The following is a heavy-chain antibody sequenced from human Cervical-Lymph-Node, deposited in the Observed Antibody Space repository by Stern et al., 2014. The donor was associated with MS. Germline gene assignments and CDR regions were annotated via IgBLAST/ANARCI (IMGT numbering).Heavy chain of an antibody. J-gene: IGHJ5*02. D-gene: IGHD2-15*01. CDR1: GGTFSSSYA. Sequence: QVQLVQSGAEVKKPGSSVKVSCKASGGTFSSSYAVSWVRQAPGQGLEGMGRIIPILGLPNYAQKFQSRLTITADNSTTTVYMELSSLTSEDTAIYYCARGIVTNRPAATLHNLFDPWGQGTLVTVSS. CDR2: IIPILGLP. V-gene: IGHV1-69*09. CDR3: ARGIVTNRPAATLHNLFDP.